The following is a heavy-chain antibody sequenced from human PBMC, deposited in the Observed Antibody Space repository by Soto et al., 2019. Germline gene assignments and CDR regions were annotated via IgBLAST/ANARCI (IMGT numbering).Heavy chain of an antibody. J-gene: IGHJ4*02. CDR3: ARDLGARNSDY. CDR1: GVTFSSYT. CDR2: IIPILGIA. V-gene: IGHV1-69*08. Sequence: QVQLVQSGAEVKKPGSSVKVSCKASGVTFSSYTISWVRQAPGQGLEWMGRIIPILGIANYAQKFQGRVTITADKSTSTAYMELSSLRSEDTAVYYCARDLGARNSDYWGQGTLVTVSS. D-gene: IGHD6-6*01.